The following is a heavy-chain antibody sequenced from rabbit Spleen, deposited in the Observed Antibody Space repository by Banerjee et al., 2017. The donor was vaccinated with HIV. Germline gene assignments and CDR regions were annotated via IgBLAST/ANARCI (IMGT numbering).Heavy chain of an antibody. D-gene: IGHD3-1*01. V-gene: IGHV1S40*01. CDR1: GLDFSGDSY. CDR2: IDIGSSGFT. J-gene: IGHJ6*01. Sequence: QLLEESGGDLVKPGASLTLTCKASGLDFSGDSYDSYMCWVRQAPGKGLEWIACIDIGSSGFTYFASWAKGRFTISKTSSTTVTLQMTSLTAADTATYFCARDGDGAGSLGHYGMDLWGPGTLVTVS. CDR3: ARDGDGAGSLGHYGMDL.